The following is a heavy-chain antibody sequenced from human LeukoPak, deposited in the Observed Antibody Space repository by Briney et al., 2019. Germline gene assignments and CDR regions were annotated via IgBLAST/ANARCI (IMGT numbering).Heavy chain of an antibody. CDR2: ISGSSSFI. D-gene: IGHD2-2*01. V-gene: IGHV3-21*01. CDR1: GFTFSSYS. Sequence: GGSLRLSCAASGFTFSSYSMDWVRQAPGKGLEWVSSISGSSSFIFYADSVKGRFTISRDNAKNSLYLQMNSLRAEDTAVYYCARKYCSTTSCLFDNWGQGTLVTVSS. CDR3: ARKYCSTTSCLFDN. J-gene: IGHJ4*02.